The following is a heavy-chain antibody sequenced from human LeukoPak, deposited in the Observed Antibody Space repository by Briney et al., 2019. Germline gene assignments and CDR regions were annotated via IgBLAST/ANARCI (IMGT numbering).Heavy chain of an antibody. CDR3: ACLTTADAFDI. D-gene: IGHD3-22*01. CDR1: GGSISSSSYY. CDR2: IYYSVST. J-gene: IGHJ3*02. Sequence: SETLSLTCTVSGGSISSSSYYWGWIRQPPGKGLEWIGSIYYSVSTYYNPSLKSRVTISSDTSKNQFSLKLSSVTAADTAVYYCACLTTADAFDIWGQGTMVTVSS. V-gene: IGHV4-39*07.